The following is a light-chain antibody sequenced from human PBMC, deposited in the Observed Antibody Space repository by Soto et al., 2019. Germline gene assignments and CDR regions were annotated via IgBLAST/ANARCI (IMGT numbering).Light chain of an antibody. V-gene: IGLV2-23*02. CDR2: EVS. CDR3: CSYAGSYVV. CDR1: SSDVGSYNL. J-gene: IGLJ2*01. Sequence: QSALTQPASVSGSPGQSITISCTGTSSDVGSYNLVSWYQQHPGKAPKFMIYEVSKRPSGVSNRFSGSKSGNTASLTISGLQAEDEADYYCCSYAGSYVVFGGGTKLTVL.